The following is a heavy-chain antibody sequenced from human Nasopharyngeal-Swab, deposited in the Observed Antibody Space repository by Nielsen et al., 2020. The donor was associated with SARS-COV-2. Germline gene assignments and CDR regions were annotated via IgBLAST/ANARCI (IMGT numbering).Heavy chain of an antibody. D-gene: IGHD5-18*01. V-gene: IGHV3-9*01. CDR2: ISWNSGSI. CDR3: AKLIDTAMVTDY. CDR1: GFTFSSYG. Sequence: LSLTCAASGFTFSSYGMHWVRQAPGKGLEWVSGISWNSGSIGYADSVKGRFTISRDNAKNSLYLQMNSLRAEDTALYYCAKLIDTAMVTDYWGQGALVTVSS. J-gene: IGHJ4*02.